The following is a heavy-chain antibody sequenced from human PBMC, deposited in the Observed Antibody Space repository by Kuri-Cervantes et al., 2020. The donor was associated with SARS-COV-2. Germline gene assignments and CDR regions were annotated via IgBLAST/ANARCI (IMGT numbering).Heavy chain of an antibody. Sequence: GGSLRLSCAASGFTFSSYWMSWVRQAPGKGLEWVANIKQDGSEKYYVDSVKGRFTISRDNAKNSLYLQMNSLRAEDTAVYYCAREGSSSWYRTKGGYFDYWGQGTMVTVSS. V-gene: IGHV3-7*01. CDR3: AREGSSSWYRTKGGYFDY. J-gene: IGHJ4*02. CDR1: GFTFSSYW. CDR2: IKQDGSEK. D-gene: IGHD6-13*01.